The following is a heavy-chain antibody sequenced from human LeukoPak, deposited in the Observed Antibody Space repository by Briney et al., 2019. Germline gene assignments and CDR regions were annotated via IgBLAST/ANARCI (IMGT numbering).Heavy chain of an antibody. D-gene: IGHD3-10*01. CDR2: IWYDGSYK. V-gene: IGHV3-33*01. J-gene: IGHJ4*02. Sequence: GGSLRLSCAASGFTFSNYRMHWVRQAPGKGLEWVAVIWYDGSYKYYADSVKGRFTVSRDNSKNTLYLQMISLRAEDTAVYYCATGTVRYPDYWGQGTLVTVSS. CDR1: GFTFSNYR. CDR3: ATGTVRYPDY.